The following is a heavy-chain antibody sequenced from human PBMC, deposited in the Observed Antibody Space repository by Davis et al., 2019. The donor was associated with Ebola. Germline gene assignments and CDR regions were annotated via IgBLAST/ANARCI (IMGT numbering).Heavy chain of an antibody. CDR1: GFTYSDYS. J-gene: IGHJ6*03. CDR2: ISTGSKYR. CDR3: ARRSSYKTTWYTYYYIDV. V-gene: IGHV3-21*01. D-gene: IGHD2-2*02. Sequence: GESLKISCEASGFTYSDYSMDWVRQAPGKRLEWVSSISTGSKYRNYADSLKGRFTISRDDAKNSLFLHMDSLRAEDTAVYYCARRSSYKTTWYTYYYIDVWGKGTTITVSS.